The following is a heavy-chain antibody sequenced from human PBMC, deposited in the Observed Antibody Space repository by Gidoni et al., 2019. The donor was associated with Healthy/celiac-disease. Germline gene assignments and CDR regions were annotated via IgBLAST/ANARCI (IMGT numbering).Heavy chain of an antibody. D-gene: IGHD5-18*01. CDR2: IYSGGNT. J-gene: IGHJ4*02. V-gene: IGHV3-66*02. CDR3: ARDPGVYSYGYGY. CDR1: GFTVSSTY. Sequence: EVQLVESGGGLVQPGGSLRLSCAASGFTVSSTYRSWVRQAPGKGLEWVSGIYSGGNTYYADSVKGRFTISRDNSKNTLYLQMNSLRPEDTAVYYCARDPGVYSYGYGYWGQGTLVTVSS.